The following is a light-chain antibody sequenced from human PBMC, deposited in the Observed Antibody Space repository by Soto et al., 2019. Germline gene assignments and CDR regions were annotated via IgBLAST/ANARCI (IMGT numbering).Light chain of an antibody. CDR1: SSNIGNNY. CDR2: DND. V-gene: IGLV1-51*01. Sequence: QSVLTQPPSVSAAPGQKVTISCSGSSSNIGNNYLSWYQQLPGTAPKLLIYDNDKRPSGIPDRFSGSKSGTSATLGVTGLQTGDEADYYCATWDSSLSAGVFGGGTKVTVL. CDR3: ATWDSSLSAGV. J-gene: IGLJ2*01.